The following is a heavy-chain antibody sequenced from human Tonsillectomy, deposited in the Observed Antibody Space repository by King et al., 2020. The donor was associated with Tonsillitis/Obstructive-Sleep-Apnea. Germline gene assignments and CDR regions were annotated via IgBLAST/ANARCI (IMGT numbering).Heavy chain of an antibody. D-gene: IGHD5-18*01. CDR1: GFTFTSYA. CDR3: ANEVGGSEYSYGPPDY. CDR2: ISPSGGST. Sequence: VQLVQSGGGLVQSGGSLRLSCAASGFTFTSYAMTWVRQAPGKGLEWVSGISPSGGSTYYADSVKGRFTISRDNSKNTLYLHMNSLRAEDTALYYCANEVGGSEYSYGPPDYWGQGTLVTVSS. J-gene: IGHJ4*02. V-gene: IGHV3-23*04.